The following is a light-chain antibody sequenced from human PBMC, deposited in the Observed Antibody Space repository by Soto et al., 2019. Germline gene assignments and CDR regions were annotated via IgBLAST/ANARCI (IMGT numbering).Light chain of an antibody. CDR1: QSVSSSY. CDR3: QQYGSSPNT. V-gene: IGKV3-20*01. J-gene: IGKJ2*01. CDR2: GAS. Sequence: EIVLTQSPVTLSLSPGERATFSCRASQSVSSSYLAWYQQKPGQAPRLLIYGASSRATGIPDRFSGSGSGTDFTLTISRLEPEDFAVYYCQQYGSSPNTFGQGTKVDIK.